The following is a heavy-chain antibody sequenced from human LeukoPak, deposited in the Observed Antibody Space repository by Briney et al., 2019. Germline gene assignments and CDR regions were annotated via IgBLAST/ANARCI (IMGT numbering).Heavy chain of an antibody. D-gene: IGHD5-24*01. CDR1: GYTFSGYF. CDR2: INPNSGDT. V-gene: IGHV1-2*02. Sequence: ASVIVSCKGSGYTFSGYFIHWVRQAPGEGLEWMGWINPNSGDTNYAQKFQGRVTVSRDTSISTAYMELTRLTSDDAAVYYCARRMATSRGAFDIWGQGTLVTVSS. J-gene: IGHJ3*02. CDR3: ARRMATSRGAFDI.